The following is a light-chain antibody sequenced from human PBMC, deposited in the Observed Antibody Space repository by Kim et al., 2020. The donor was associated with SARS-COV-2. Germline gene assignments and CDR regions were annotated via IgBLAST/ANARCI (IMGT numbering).Light chain of an antibody. Sequence: SYELTQPPSVSEAPGKTATITCGGGDIGTKSVHWYQQKPGQAPVLVIYYDTDRPSGIPERFSASNSGNTATLTVSRVEAGDEADYYCQVWDSGSDQWVFG. CDR2: YDT. CDR3: QVWDSGSDQWV. J-gene: IGLJ3*02. CDR1: DIGTKS. V-gene: IGLV3-21*04.